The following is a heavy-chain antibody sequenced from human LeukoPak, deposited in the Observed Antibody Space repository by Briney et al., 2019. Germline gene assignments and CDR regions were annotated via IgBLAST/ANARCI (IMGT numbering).Heavy chain of an antibody. V-gene: IGHV3-7*01. Sequence: GESLRLSCVASGFTFSTSWMNWVRQAPGKGLEWVANIKEDGSEKNYVDSVKGRFTISRDSAKNSLYLQMNSLRAEDTAVYYCARVGSGSSYRPFDYWGQGTLVTVSS. CDR1: GFTFSTSW. CDR3: ARVGSGSSYRPFDY. D-gene: IGHD3-10*01. CDR2: IKEDGSEK. J-gene: IGHJ4*02.